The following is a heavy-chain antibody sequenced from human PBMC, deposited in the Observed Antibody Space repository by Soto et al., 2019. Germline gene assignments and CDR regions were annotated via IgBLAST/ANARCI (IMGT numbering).Heavy chain of an antibody. Sequence: QVQLQESGPGLVKPSETLSLTCSVSGGSMSNYFWSGIRQPPGKGLEWIGYIHSGGSTNYNPSLKSRVTMSLDTSKNQLSLKLSSVTAADTAVYYCARSYDTLTGYYRYWGQGALVTVSS. J-gene: IGHJ4*02. CDR1: GGSMSNYF. D-gene: IGHD3-9*01. V-gene: IGHV4-59*08. CDR2: IHSGGST. CDR3: ARSYDTLTGYYRY.